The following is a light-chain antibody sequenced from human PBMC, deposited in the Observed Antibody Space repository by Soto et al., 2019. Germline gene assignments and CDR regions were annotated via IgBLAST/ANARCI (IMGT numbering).Light chain of an antibody. CDR3: MQGAHWPIT. CDR2: KVS. CDR1: QSLVHSDGIAY. V-gene: IGKV2-30*02. J-gene: IGKJ5*01. Sequence: DVVMTQSPLFLPVTLGQPASISCWSNQSLVHSDGIAYFSWFQQRPGRSPRRLFYKVSNRDSGVSARFSGSGSGTDFALKISRVEAEDVGVYYCMQGAHWPITFGQGTRLEIK.